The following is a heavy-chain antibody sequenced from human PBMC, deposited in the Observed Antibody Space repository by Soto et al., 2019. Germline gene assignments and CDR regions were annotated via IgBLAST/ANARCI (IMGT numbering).Heavy chain of an antibody. Sequence: GGSLRLSCAASGFTFSSYAMSWVRQAPGKGLEWVSAISGSGGSTYYADSVKGRFTISRDNSKNTLYLQMNSLRAEDTAVYYCAKGGDIVATIEYYFDYWGQGTLVTVSS. D-gene: IGHD5-12*01. V-gene: IGHV3-23*01. CDR3: AKGGDIVATIEYYFDY. CDR2: ISGSGGST. J-gene: IGHJ4*02. CDR1: GFTFSSYA.